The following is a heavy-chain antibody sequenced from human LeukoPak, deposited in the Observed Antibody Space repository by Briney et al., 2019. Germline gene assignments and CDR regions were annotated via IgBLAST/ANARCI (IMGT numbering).Heavy chain of an antibody. Sequence: GASVKVSCKASGGTFSSYAISWVRQAPGQGLEWMGRIIPILGIANYAQKFQGRVTITADKSTSTAYMELSSLRSEDTAVYYCARDPSTMVRGVIITLSGSVWGQGTLVTVSS. V-gene: IGHV1-69*04. D-gene: IGHD3-10*01. CDR2: IIPILGIA. J-gene: IGHJ4*02. CDR3: ARDPSTMVRGVIITLSGSV. CDR1: GGTFSSYA.